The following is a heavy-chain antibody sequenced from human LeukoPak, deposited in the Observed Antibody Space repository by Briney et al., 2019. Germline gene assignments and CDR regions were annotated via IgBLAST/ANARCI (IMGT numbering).Heavy chain of an antibody. J-gene: IGHJ3*02. D-gene: IGHD3-16*02. Sequence: SETLSLTCTVSGGSISSGSYYWSWIRQPAGKGLEWIGRSYSSGSTNYNPSLKSRATISVDTSKNQFSLKLSSVTAADTAVYYYARGKKDYVWGTYRYRAFDIWGQGTMVTVSS. CDR2: SYSSGST. V-gene: IGHV4-61*02. CDR3: ARGKKDYVWGTYRYRAFDI. CDR1: GGSISSGSYY.